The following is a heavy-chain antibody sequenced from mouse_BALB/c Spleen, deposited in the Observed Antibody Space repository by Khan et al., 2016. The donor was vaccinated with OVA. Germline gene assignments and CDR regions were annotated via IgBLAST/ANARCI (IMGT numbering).Heavy chain of an antibody. J-gene: IGHJ3*01. D-gene: IGHD1-3*01. CDR1: GYIFTSYL. CDR2: IFPGNSDT. V-gene: IGHV1-5*01. CDR3: TRGGYSSFAY. Sequence: VQLQQSGTVLARPGASVKMSCKASGYIFTSYLIHWVNQRPGQGLEWIGDIFPGNSDTTYNQKFKDKAKLIAGTSASTAYMELSSLTNEDAAVYYCTRGGYSSFAYWGQGTLVTVSA.